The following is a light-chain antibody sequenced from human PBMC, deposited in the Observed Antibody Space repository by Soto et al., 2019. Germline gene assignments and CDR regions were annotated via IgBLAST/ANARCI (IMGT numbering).Light chain of an antibody. CDR1: SSDVGGSKY. CDR3: SSKTSSGTLYV. J-gene: IGLJ1*01. CDR2: EVA. Sequence: QSALTQPASVSGYPGQSITISCTGTSSDVGGSKYVSWYQQHPGEAPKLILYEVAYRPSGVSNRFSGAKSGNKASVTVSGLRAEDEADYYCSSKTSSGTLYVFGTGTKVTVL. V-gene: IGLV2-14*01.